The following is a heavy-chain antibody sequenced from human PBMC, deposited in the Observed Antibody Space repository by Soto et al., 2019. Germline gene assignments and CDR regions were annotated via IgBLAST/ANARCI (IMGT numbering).Heavy chain of an antibody. V-gene: IGHV1-18*01. CDR3: ARGGRFTTYYYDSSGYYEGTVWPDY. CDR1: GYTFTNYG. Sequence: ASVKVSCKASGYTFTNYGISWVRQAPGQGLEWMGWISAYNGNTNLAQKLQGRVTMTTDTSTSTAYMELRSLRSDDTAVYYCARGGRFTTYYYDSSGYYEGTVWPDYWGQGTLVTVSS. J-gene: IGHJ4*02. D-gene: IGHD3-22*01. CDR2: ISAYNGNT.